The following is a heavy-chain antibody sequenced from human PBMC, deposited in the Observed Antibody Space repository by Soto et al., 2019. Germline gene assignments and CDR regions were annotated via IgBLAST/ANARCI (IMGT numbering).Heavy chain of an antibody. CDR2: INAGNGNT. Sequence: ASVKVSCKASGYTFTSYAMHWVRQAPGQRLEWMGWINAGNGNTKYSQKFQGRVTITRDTSASTAYMELSSLRSEDTAVYYCGRGSGYSSGWYELSAFDIGAKGTRVTV. D-gene: IGHD6-19*01. V-gene: IGHV1-3*01. J-gene: IGHJ3*02. CDR1: GYTFTSYA. CDR3: GRGSGYSSGWYELSAFDI.